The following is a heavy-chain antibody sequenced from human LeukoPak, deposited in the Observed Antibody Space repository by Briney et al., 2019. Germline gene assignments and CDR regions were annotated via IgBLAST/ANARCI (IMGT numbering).Heavy chain of an antibody. J-gene: IGHJ6*02. CDR3: TRNNGMDV. Sequence: GGSLRLSCAASGFALSSHWMTWVRQVPGRGPEWVANVNRDGSETYYLDSVKGRFTISKDNAKNSLYLQMNSLRAEDTALYHCTRNNGMDVWGQGTTVIVSS. CDR1: GFALSSHW. V-gene: IGHV3-7*03. CDR2: VNRDGSET.